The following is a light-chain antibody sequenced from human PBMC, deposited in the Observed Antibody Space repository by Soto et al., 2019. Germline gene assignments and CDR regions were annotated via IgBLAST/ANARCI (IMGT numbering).Light chain of an antibody. Sequence: DIPMTQSPCSLASSLGSRSNIPCRASQNIGSFLNWYQQKPGEAPRLLVYSAFRIQSGVPSRFNASGSGTDFTLSISSLQPEDFSTYYCQQGSTTPITFGLGTRLEIK. CDR3: QQGSTTPIT. CDR1: QNIGSF. CDR2: SAF. V-gene: IGKV1-39*01. J-gene: IGKJ5*01.